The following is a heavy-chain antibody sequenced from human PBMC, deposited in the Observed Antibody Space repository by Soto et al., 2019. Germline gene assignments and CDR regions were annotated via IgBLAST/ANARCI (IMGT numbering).Heavy chain of an antibody. Sequence: QLQLQESGPGPVKPSETLSLTCTVSGVSISSSSYYWGWIRQTPGKGLEWIGTIYFSGSTYYNPSLKIRVTISVDRSKNQFSLNLTSVTAADTALYYCARHGSYWGPGTLVTVSS. J-gene: IGHJ4*02. CDR3: ARHGSY. V-gene: IGHV4-39*01. CDR2: IYFSGST. CDR1: GVSISSSSYY.